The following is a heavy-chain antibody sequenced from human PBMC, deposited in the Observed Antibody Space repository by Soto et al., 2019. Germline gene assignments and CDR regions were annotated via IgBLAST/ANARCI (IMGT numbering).Heavy chain of an antibody. V-gene: IGHV1-69*06. D-gene: IGHD3-22*01. CDR2: IIPIFGTA. Sequence: KVSCKASGGTFSSYAISWVRQAPGQGLEWMGGIIPIFGTANYAQKFQGRVTITADKSTSTAYMELSSLRSEDTAVYYCARTHDSSGPGAFDIWGQGTMVTVSS. CDR3: ARTHDSSGPGAFDI. J-gene: IGHJ3*02. CDR1: GGTFSSYA.